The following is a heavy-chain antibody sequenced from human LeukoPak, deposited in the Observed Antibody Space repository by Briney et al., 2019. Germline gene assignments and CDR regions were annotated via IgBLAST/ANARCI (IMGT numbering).Heavy chain of an antibody. J-gene: IGHJ5*02. D-gene: IGHD6-13*01. CDR2: MNPYSANT. CDR3: ARTQHLVLRSPLDP. CDR1: GYTFTNYD. V-gene: IGHV1-8*02. Sequence: ASVKVSCKAYGYTFTNYDIHWVRQATGQGLEWMGWMNPYSANTGYAQNFQGRITFTRNTSISTAYMELSSLRSDDTAVYYCARTQHLVLRSPLDPWGQGTLVTVSS.